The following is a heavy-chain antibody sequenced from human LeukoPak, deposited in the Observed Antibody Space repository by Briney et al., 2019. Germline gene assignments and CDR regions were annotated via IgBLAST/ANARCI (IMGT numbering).Heavy chain of an antibody. CDR2: IYTSGST. D-gene: IGHD3-10*01. CDR3: ARDTEVVTMVRGVTNWFDP. J-gene: IGHJ5*02. Sequence: ASETLSLTCTVSGGSISSYYWSWIRQPAGKGLEWIGRIYTSGSTNYNPSLKSRVTMSVDTSKNQFSLKLSSVTAADTAVYYCARDTEVVTMVRGVTNWFDPWGQGTLVTVSS. CDR1: GGSISSYY. V-gene: IGHV4-4*07.